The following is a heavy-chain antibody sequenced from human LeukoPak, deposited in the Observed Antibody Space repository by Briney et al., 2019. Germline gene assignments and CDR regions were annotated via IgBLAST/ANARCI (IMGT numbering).Heavy chain of an antibody. J-gene: IGHJ1*01. D-gene: IGHD3-9*01. V-gene: IGHV4-39*01. Sequence: KPSETLSLTCSVSGGTISSSGYYWGWIRQPPGKGLEWIGNIYYSGSTHYNPSLKSRVTISVDTSNNQFSLKLNSVTAADTAVYYCARVLVGLKYFQHWGQGTLVTVSS. CDR2: IYYSGST. CDR3: ARVLVGLKYFQH. CDR1: GGTISSSGYY.